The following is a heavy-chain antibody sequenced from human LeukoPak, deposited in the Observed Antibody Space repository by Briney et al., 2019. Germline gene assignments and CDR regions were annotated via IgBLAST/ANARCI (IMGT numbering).Heavy chain of an antibody. CDR3: ARGREYYDSSGYGDY. CDR2: VNPNTGVT. J-gene: IGHJ4*02. V-gene: IGHV1-2*02. Sequence: ASVKVSCKASGYTFTGYYMHWVRQAPGQGLEWMGWVNPNTGVTNHAQKLQGRVTMTTDTSTSTAYMEVRSLRSDDTAVYYCARGREYYDSSGYGDYWGQGTLVTVSS. CDR1: GYTFTGYY. D-gene: IGHD3-22*01.